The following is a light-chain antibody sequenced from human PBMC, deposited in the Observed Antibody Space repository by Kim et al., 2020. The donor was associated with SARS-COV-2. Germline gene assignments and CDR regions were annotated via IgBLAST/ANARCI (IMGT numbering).Light chain of an antibody. CDR3: QAWDSSTAV. CDR2: QDI. CDR1: KLGDKH. V-gene: IGLV3-1*01. J-gene: IGLJ3*02. Sequence: SVSPGQTASITCSGHKLGDKHAYWYQQKPGQSPVLVIYQDIKRPSGIPERFSGSNSGNTVTLPISGTQSMDEADYYCQAWDSSTAVFGGGTQLTVL.